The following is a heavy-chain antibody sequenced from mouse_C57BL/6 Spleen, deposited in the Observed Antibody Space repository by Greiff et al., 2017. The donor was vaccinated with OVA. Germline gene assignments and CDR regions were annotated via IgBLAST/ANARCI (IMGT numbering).Heavy chain of an antibody. CDR3: ASEPSVARDY. CDR2: IDPSDSYT. V-gene: IGHV1-69*01. J-gene: IGHJ4*01. Sequence: QVQLQQPGAELVMPGASVKLSCKASGYTFTSYWMHWVKQRPGQGLEWIGEIDPSDSYTNYNQKFKGKSTLTVDKSSSTAYMQLSSLTSEDSAVYYCASEPSVARDYWGQGTSGTVSS. D-gene: IGHD3-1*01. CDR1: GYTFTSYW.